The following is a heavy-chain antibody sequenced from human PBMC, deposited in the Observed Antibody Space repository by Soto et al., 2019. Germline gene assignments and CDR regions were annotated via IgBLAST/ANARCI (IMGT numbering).Heavy chain of an antibody. D-gene: IGHD6-19*01. CDR3: ARHGFKSSGWFGY. J-gene: IGHJ5*01. CDR1: GGSISSSSYY. Sequence: SETLSLTCTVSGGSISSSSYYWGWIRQPPGKGLEWIGSIYYSGSTYYNPSLKSRVTISVDTSKNQFSLKLSSVTAADTAVYYCARHGFKSSGWFGYWGQGTLVTVSS. V-gene: IGHV4-39*01. CDR2: IYYSGST.